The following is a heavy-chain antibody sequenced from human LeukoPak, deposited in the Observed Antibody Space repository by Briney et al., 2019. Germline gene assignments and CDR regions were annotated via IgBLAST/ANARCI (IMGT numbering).Heavy chain of an antibody. CDR3: AKDSGGWELQHDAFDI. Sequence: GGSLRLSCAASGFTFSSYAMSWARQAPGKGLEWVSAISGSGGSTYYADSVKGRLTISRDNSKNTLYLQMNSLRAEDTAVYYCAKDSGGWELQHDAFDIWGQGTMVTVSS. CDR1: GFTFSSYA. D-gene: IGHD1-26*01. V-gene: IGHV3-23*01. J-gene: IGHJ3*02. CDR2: ISGSGGST.